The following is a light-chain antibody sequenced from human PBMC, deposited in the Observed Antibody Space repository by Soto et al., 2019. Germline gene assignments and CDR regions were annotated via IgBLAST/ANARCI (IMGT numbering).Light chain of an antibody. V-gene: IGKV3-20*01. Sequence: EVVFTQSACTLSLSPGERATLSCRAIQSVSSSYLAWYQQKPGQAPRLLIYGASSRATGSPDRFSGSGSGTDFTLTISSLQPEDFAIYYCQQTYTTPEITFGQGTRLEIK. CDR2: GAS. J-gene: IGKJ5*01. CDR3: QQTYTTPEIT. CDR1: QSVSSSY.